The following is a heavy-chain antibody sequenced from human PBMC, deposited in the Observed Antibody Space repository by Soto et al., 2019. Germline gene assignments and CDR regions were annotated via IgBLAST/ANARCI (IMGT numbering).Heavy chain of an antibody. CDR3: AREMWTRSGPQNFFDD. CDR1: GYSFTSYG. D-gene: IGHD6-25*01. CDR2: ISPNSGYT. J-gene: IGHJ4*02. V-gene: IGHV1-18*04. Sequence: ASVKVSCKSSGYSFTSYGVCWVRQVPGQGLEWMGYISPNSGYTTYAQNLRGRVTMTTDTSTSTVYMELRSLRSDDTAVYYCAREMWTRSGPQNFFDDSGQGALVTVSS.